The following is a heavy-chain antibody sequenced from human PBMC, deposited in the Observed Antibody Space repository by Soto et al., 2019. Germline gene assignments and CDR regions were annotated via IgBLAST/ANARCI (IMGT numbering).Heavy chain of an antibody. V-gene: IGHV3-23*01. D-gene: IGHD6-6*01. CDR2: TSGSGGDT. J-gene: IGHJ4*02. Sequence: EARLLEAGGGLKQPGGSLRLSCEASGFTFKESAMKWVRQAPGKGLEWVSATSGSGGDTYYADSVKGRFTISRDNSKNTVYLQMNSLRAEDTAVHYCAKLTRDSTSSWLFDYWGQGTLVTVSS. CDR3: AKLTRDSTSSWLFDY. CDR1: GFTFKESA.